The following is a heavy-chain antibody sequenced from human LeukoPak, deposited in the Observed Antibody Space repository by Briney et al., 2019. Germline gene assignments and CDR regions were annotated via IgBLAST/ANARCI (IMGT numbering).Heavy chain of an antibody. D-gene: IGHD3-10*01. CDR3: AREGFGETLDY. CDR2: ISYDGSNK. V-gene: IGHV3-30*04. CDR1: GFTFSSYA. Sequence: PGGSLRLSCAASGFTFSSYAMHWVRQAPGKGLEWVAVISYDGSNKYYADSVKGRFTISRDNSKNTLYLQMNSLRAEDTAVYYCAREGFGETLDYWGQGTLVTVSS. J-gene: IGHJ4*02.